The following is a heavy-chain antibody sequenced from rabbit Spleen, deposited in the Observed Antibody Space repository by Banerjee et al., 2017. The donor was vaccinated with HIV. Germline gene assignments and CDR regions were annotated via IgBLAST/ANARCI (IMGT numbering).Heavy chain of an antibody. CDR1: GFDFSSYG. CDR2: IDPVFGVT. V-gene: IGHV1S47*01. Sequence: QEQLKETGGGLVQPGGSLTLSCKASGFDFSSYGVSWIRQAPGKGLEWIGYIDPVFGVTYYANWVNGRFTISSDNAQYTVHLQMNSLTAADTATYFCARYYIFYGMDLWGPGTLVTVS. CDR3: ARYYIFYGMDL. J-gene: IGHJ6*01. D-gene: IGHD4-1*01.